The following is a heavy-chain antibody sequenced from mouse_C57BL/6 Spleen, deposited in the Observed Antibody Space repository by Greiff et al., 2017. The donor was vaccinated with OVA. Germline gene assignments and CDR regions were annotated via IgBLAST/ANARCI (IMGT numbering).Heavy chain of an antibody. CDR3: ARGPAWDAMDY. CDR2: IDPSDSYT. CDR1: GYTFTSYW. J-gene: IGHJ4*01. Sequence: QVQLQQPGAELVRPGTSVKLSCKASGYTFTSYWMHWVKQRPGQGLEWIGVIDPSDSYTNYNQKFKGKATLTVDTSSSTAYMQLSSLTSEDSAVYYCARGPAWDAMDYWGQGTSVTVSS. V-gene: IGHV1-59*01.